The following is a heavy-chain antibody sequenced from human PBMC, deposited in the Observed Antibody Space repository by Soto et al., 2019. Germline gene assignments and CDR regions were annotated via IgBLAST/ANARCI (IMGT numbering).Heavy chain of an antibody. CDR1: GGTFSSYA. D-gene: IGHD5-18*01. J-gene: IGHJ4*02. CDR3: ASLAPGDTGGY. CDR2: IIPIFGPA. Sequence: QVQLVQSGAEVKKPGSSVKVSCKASGGTFSSYAISWVRQAPGQGVEWMGGIIPIFGPANYAQQFQGRVTITADESTSTAYMELSSLRSEDTAVYYWASLAPGDTGGYWGQGNLVTVSS. V-gene: IGHV1-69*01.